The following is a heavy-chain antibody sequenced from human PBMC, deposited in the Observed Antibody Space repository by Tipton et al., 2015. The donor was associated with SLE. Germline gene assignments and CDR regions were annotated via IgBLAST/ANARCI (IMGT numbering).Heavy chain of an antibody. J-gene: IGHJ5*02. CDR3: ARGPTPVDP. Sequence: TLSLTCTLSAGSISSGGYYWTWIRQHPGKGLEWIGYIYYSGSTLYNPSLKRRATISVDTSTNQFSLKLASVTAADTAVYYCARGPTPVDPWGQGTLVIVSS. CDR2: IYYSGST. V-gene: IGHV4-31*03. CDR1: AGSISSGGYY.